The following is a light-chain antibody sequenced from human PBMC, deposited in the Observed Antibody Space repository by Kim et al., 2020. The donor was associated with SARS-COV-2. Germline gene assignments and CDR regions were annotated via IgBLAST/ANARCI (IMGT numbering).Light chain of an antibody. CDR3: QQLDSYPLT. V-gene: IGKV1-9*01. CDR1: QAIGTS. CDR2: AAS. Sequence: IQLTQSPSSLSASVGDRVTITCRASQAIGTSLAWYQQKPRKAPQLLIYAASTLQGGIPSRFTGSGSGTDFTLTISSLQPEDSATYHCQQLDSYPLTFGGGTKLEI. J-gene: IGKJ4*01.